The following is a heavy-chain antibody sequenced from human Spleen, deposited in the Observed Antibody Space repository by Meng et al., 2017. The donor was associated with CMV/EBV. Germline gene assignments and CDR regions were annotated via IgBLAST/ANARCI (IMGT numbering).Heavy chain of an antibody. V-gene: IGHV3-23*01. D-gene: IGHD2-21*01. CDR2: ISGNGFTT. CDR3: VKDRGDVVLKIAYYFDY. J-gene: IGHJ4*02. Sequence: GALKISCAASGFTFGNYAMTWVRQTPGRGLEWVSTISGNGFTTYYADSVRGRFSISRDNSKNTLYLDLNSLRAEDTALYYCVKDRGDVVLKIAYYFDYWGQGTMVTVSS. CDR1: GFTFGNYA.